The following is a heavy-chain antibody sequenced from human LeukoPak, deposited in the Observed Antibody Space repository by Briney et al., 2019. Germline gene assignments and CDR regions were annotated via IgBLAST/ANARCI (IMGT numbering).Heavy chain of an antibody. CDR1: GFTFSSYE. D-gene: IGHD3-10*01. V-gene: IGHV3-48*03. CDR3: AREDRYYGSGSHFDY. J-gene: IGHJ4*02. CDR2: ISSSGSTI. Sequence: QPGGSLRLSCAASGFTFSSYEMNWVRQVPGKGLEWVSYISSSGSTIYYADSVKGRFTISRDNAKNSLYLQMNSLRAEDTAVYYCAREDRYYGSGSHFDYWGQGTLVTVSS.